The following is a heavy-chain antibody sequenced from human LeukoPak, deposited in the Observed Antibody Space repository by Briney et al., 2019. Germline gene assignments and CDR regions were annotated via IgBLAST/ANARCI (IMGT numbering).Heavy chain of an antibody. V-gene: IGHV3-23*01. CDR2: ISGSGGST. CDR1: GFTFSNYA. CDR3: AKFLGYCSSTSCYGLDY. D-gene: IGHD2-2*01. J-gene: IGHJ4*02. Sequence: GGSLSLSCAASGFTFSNYAMSCVRQATGKTLEWVSAISGSGGSTYYADSVKGRFTISRDNSKNTLYLQMNSLRAEDTAVYYCAKFLGYCSSTSCYGLDYWGQGTLVTVSS.